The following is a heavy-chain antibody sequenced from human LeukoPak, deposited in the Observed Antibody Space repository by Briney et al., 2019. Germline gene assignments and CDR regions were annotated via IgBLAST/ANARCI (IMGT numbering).Heavy chain of an antibody. CDR3: ARGINVEMATILGY. CDR2: IIPIFGTA. CDR1: GGTFSSYA. J-gene: IGHJ4*02. V-gene: IGHV1-69*05. Sequence: ASVKVSCKASGGTFSSYAISWVRQAPGQGLEWMGGIIPIFGTANYAQKFQGRVTITTDESTSTAYMELSSLRSEDTAVYCCARGINVEMATILGYWGQGTLVTVSS. D-gene: IGHD5-24*01.